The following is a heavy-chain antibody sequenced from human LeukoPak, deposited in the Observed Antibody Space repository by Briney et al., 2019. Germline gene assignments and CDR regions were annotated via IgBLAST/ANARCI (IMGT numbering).Heavy chain of an antibody. CDR1: GFTVSNYW. V-gene: IGHV3-74*01. Sequence: GGSLRLSCAASGFTVSNYWMFWVRQAPGKELVCVSQTHTDVSSTTYADSVKGRFTISRDNAKNSLYLQMNSLRAEDTAVYYCARDPLRYFDWSPPYYYYYGMDVWGQGTTVTVSS. D-gene: IGHD3-9*01. J-gene: IGHJ6*02. CDR3: ARDPLRYFDWSPPYYYYYGMDV. CDR2: THTDVSST.